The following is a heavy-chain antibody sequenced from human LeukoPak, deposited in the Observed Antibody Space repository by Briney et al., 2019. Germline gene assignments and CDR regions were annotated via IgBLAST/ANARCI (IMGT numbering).Heavy chain of an antibody. CDR1: GYTFTSYD. CDR3: ARATWELLKNWFDP. CDR2: MNPNSGNT. V-gene: IGHV1-8*01. D-gene: IGHD1-26*01. J-gene: IGHJ5*02. Sequence: GASVKVSCKASGYTFTSYDINWVRQATGQGLEWMGWMNPNSGNTGYAQKFQGRVSMTRDTSISTAYMELRSLRSDDTAVYYCARATWELLKNWFDPWGQGTLATVSS.